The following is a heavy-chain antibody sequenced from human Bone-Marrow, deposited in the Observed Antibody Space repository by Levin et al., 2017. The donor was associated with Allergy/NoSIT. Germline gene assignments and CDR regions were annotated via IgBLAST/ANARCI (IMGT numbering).Heavy chain of an antibody. J-gene: IGHJ4*02. Sequence: SQTLSLTCTVSGDSISNSYWAWLRQPPGKGLEWTGYIYHSGSTNYNPSLKSRVTISVDTSKNEFSLNLRSVTAADTAVYYCARISSVTMIGYFDDWGQGTLVTVSS. CDR1: GDSISNSY. V-gene: IGHV4-59*01. D-gene: IGHD3-10*02. CDR3: ARISSVTMIGYFDD. CDR2: IYHSGST.